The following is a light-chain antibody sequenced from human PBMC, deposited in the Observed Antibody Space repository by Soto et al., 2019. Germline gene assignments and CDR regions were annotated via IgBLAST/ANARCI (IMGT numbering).Light chain of an antibody. CDR2: DVN. CDR3: NSYTSSSTHV. J-gene: IGLJ1*01. Sequence: QSVLTQPPSASGSPGQSVAISCTGTSSDVGAYDYVSWYQQHPDKAPKLMIYDVNKRPSGVSNRFSGSKSGNTASLTFSGLQAEDEADYYCNSYTSSSTHVFGTGTKVTVL. V-gene: IGLV2-14*03. CDR1: SSDVGAYDY.